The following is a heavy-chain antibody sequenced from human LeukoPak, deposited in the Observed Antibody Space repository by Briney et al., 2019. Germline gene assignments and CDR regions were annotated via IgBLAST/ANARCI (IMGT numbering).Heavy chain of an antibody. CDR2: IYHSGST. CDR1: GGSISSSNW. V-gene: IGHV4-4*02. J-gene: IGHJ1*01. D-gene: IGHD3-22*01. CDR3: ARGGGYYDSSGPFQH. Sequence: SGTLSLTCAVSGGSISSSNWWSWVRQPPGKGLEWIGEIYHSGSTNYNPSLKSRVTISVDASKNQFSLKLSSVTAADTAVYYCARGGGYYDSSGPFQHWGQGTLVTVSS.